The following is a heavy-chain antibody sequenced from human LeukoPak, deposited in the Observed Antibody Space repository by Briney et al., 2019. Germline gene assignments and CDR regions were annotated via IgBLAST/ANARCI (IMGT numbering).Heavy chain of an antibody. Sequence: SETLSLTCTVSGGSIRRSSHYWGWIRQPPGKGLEWIGSNSGSTYYNPSLKSRVTISVDTSKNQVSLKLSSVTAADTAVYYCARAAMGASDYWGQGTLVTVSS. CDR3: ARAAMGASDY. J-gene: IGHJ4*02. CDR1: GGSIRRSSHY. CDR2: NSGST. D-gene: IGHD2-2*01. V-gene: IGHV4-39*07.